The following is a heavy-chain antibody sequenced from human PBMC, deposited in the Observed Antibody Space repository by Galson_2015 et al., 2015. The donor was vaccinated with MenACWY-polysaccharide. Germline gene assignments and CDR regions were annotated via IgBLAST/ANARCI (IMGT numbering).Heavy chain of an antibody. J-gene: IGHJ5*02. CDR2: TNGDGGAT. V-gene: IGHV3-74*01. Sequence: SLRLSCAASGFSFSSYWMHWVRHAPGKGLVWVSRTNGDGGATDYADSVKGRFTISRDNAKNTLYLQMNSLRAEDTAVYYCTKAGAKYCRGSSCYFNWFDPWGQGTLVTVSS. D-gene: IGHD2-15*01. CDR3: TKAGAKYCRGSSCYFNWFDP. CDR1: GFSFSSYW.